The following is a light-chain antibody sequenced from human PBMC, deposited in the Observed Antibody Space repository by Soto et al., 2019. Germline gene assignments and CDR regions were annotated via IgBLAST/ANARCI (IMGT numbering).Light chain of an antibody. V-gene: IGLV1-47*01. J-gene: IGLJ3*02. CDR2: RNN. CDR3: ATWDDSLSGRV. Sequence: QSVLTQPPSASETPGQRVTISCSGSSSNIGSNYVCWYQQLPGTAPKHLINRNNQRPSGVPDRFSGSKSDTSASLAISGLRSEDEADYYCATWDDSLSGRVFGGGTQLTVL. CDR1: SSNIGSNY.